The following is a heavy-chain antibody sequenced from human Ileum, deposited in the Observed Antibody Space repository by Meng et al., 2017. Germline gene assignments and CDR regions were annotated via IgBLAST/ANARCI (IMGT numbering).Heavy chain of an antibody. CDR3: ARINYVEDS. J-gene: IGHJ4*02. CDR2: INEDGRVT. D-gene: IGHD3-16*01. Sequence: EVQLVESGGGLVQPGGSLRLSCAASGFTFSNYWMHWVRQTPGKGLVWVSRINEDGRVTNYADSVEGRFTASRDNAKNTLYLQMNSLRVEDTGIYYCARINYVEDSWGQGTLVTVSS. CDR1: GFTFSNYW. V-gene: IGHV3-74*01.